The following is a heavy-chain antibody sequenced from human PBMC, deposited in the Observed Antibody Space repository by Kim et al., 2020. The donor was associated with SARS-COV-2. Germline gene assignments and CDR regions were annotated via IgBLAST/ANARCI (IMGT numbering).Heavy chain of an antibody. CDR3: ARGRVGVILSPILGLGPLWNYYDMDV. CDR2: IKRSGGS. J-gene: IGHJ6*03. D-gene: IGHD2-15*01. V-gene: IGHV4-34*10. Sequence: SETLSLTCAVFGESFSDYSWTWIRQSPGKGMEWIGEIKRSGGSNYNPSLKSRITISLDTSKNQFSLKLTSVTAADTAIYYCARGRVGVILSPILGLGPLWNYYDMDVWGKGATVTVS. CDR1: GESFSDYS.